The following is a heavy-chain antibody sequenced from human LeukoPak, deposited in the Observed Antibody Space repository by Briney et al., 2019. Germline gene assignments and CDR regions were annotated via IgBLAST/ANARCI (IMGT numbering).Heavy chain of an antibody. Sequence: QPGGSLRLSCAASGFTFSTYGMHWVRQAPGKGLEWVAFIRYDGSNKYYAGSVKGRFTISRDNSKNTLYLQMNSLRAEDTAVYFCAKDKDPWKSTSISDFDYWGQGTLVTVSS. CDR2: IRYDGSNK. D-gene: IGHD1-1*01. J-gene: IGHJ4*02. V-gene: IGHV3-30*02. CDR3: AKDKDPWKSTSISDFDY. CDR1: GFTFSTYG.